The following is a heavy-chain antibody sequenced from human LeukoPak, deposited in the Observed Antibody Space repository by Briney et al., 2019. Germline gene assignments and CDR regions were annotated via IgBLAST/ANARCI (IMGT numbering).Heavy chain of an antibody. D-gene: IGHD6-19*01. CDR3: ARVIITAVAGKSFDY. Sequence: SETLSLTCAVYGGSFSGYYWSWIRQPPGKGLEWIGEINHSGSTNYNPSLKSRVTISVDKSKNQFSLKLSSVTAADTAVYYCARVIITAVAGKSFDYWGQGTLVTVSS. V-gene: IGHV4-34*01. CDR2: INHSGST. CDR1: GGSFSGYY. J-gene: IGHJ4*02.